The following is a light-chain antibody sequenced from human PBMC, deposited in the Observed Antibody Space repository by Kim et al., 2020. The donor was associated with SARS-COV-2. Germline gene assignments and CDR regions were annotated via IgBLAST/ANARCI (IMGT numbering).Light chain of an antibody. J-gene: IGLJ2*01. CDR1: SGHSTYA. Sequence: QLVLTQSPSASASLGASVKLTCTLSSGHSTYAIAWHQQQPEKGPRYLMKLNSDGSHSTGDGIPDRFSGFSSGAERYLTISSLQSEDEADYYCQTWGTGIRVFGGGTQLTVL. CDR2: LNSDGSH. CDR3: QTWGTGIRV. V-gene: IGLV4-69*01.